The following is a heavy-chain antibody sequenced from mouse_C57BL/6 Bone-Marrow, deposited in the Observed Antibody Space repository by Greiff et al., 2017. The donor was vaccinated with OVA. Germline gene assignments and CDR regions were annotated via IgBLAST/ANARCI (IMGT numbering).Heavy chain of an antibody. J-gene: IGHJ3*01. V-gene: IGHV1-19*01. Sequence: VQLQQSGPVLVKPGASVKMSCKASGYTFTDYYMNWVKQSHGKSLEWIGVINPYNGGTSYNQKFKGKATLTVDKSSSTAYMELNSLTSEDSAVYYCARSDDRFAYWGQGTLVTVSA. CDR2: INPYNGGT. CDR3: ARSDDRFAY. CDR1: GYTFTDYY.